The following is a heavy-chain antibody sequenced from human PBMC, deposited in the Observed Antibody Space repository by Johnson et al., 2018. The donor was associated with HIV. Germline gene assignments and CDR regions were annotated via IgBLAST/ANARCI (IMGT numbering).Heavy chain of an antibody. D-gene: IGHD6-19*01. CDR2: ISWNSGSI. CDR1: GFTFDDYA. CDR3: ARGRVNFRCYSSGCPQAFDI. V-gene: IGHV3-9*01. J-gene: IGHJ3*02. Sequence: VQLVESGGGLVQPGRSLRLSCAASGFTFDDYAMHWVRQAPGKGLEWVSGISWNSGSIGYADSVKGRFTISRDNAKNSLYLQMNSLRAEDTALYYCARGRVNFRCYSSGCPQAFDIWGQGTMVTVSS.